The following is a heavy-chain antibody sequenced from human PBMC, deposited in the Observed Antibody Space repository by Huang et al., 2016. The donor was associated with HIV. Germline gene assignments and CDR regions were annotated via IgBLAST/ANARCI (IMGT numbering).Heavy chain of an antibody. CDR3: ARDWSFGSSTSPAD. J-gene: IGHJ4*02. D-gene: IGHD6-6*01. V-gene: IGHV1-2*02. CDR1: GYTFTDSN. CDR2: SNPKRGGT. Sequence: QVQLVQSGAEVKNPGASVRVSCKASGYTFTDSNIHWVRQAPGQGLERMGWSNPKRGGTNDAQRFQGRVTMTRDTTISTVHMDLRRIQSDDTAVYFCARDWSFGSSTSPADWGQGTLVTVSS.